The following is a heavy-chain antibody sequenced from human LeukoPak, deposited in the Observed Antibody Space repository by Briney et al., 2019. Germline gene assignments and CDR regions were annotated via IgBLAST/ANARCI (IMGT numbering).Heavy chain of an antibody. V-gene: IGHV3-7*01. CDR3: ARHLSGITGYTYGRVIDY. Sequence: QSGGSLRPSCAASGFTFSSYWMSWVRQAPGKGLEWVANIKKDGSEKYYVDSVKGRFTISRDNAKTSLYLQMNSLRAEDTAVYYCARHLSGITGYTYGRVIDYWGQGTLVTVSS. CDR1: GFTFSSYW. J-gene: IGHJ4*02. CDR2: IKKDGSEK. D-gene: IGHD5-18*01.